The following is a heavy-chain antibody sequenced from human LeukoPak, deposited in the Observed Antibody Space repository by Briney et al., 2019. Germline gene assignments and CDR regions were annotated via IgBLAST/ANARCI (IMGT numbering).Heavy chain of an antibody. CDR1: GYTFTSYG. V-gene: IGHV1-8*02. J-gene: IGHJ3*02. CDR2: MNPNSGNT. Sequence: GASVKVSCKASGYTFTSYGINWVRQATGQGLEWMGWMNPNSGNTGYAQKFQGRVTMTRNTSISTAYMELSSLRSEDTAVYYCARAVDLLEAFDIWGQGTMVTVSS. D-gene: IGHD1-1*01. CDR3: ARAVDLLEAFDI.